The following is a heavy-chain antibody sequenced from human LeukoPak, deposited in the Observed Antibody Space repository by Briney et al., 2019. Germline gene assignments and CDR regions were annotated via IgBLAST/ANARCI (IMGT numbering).Heavy chain of an antibody. J-gene: IGHJ4*02. Sequence: GGSLRLSCAASGFTFDDYAMHWVRQAPGKGLEWVSGISWNSGSIGYADSVKGRFTISRDNAKNSLYLQMHSLRAKDTALYYCAKDNPQPVDFDYWGQGTLVRVFS. V-gene: IGHV3-9*01. CDR1: GFTFDDYA. D-gene: IGHD2-21*01. CDR3: AKDNPQPVDFDY. CDR2: ISWNSGSI.